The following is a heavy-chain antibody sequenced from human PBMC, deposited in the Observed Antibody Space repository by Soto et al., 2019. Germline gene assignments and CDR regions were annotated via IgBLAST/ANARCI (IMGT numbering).Heavy chain of an antibody. CDR2: TSYTGNT. D-gene: IGHD1-26*01. V-gene: IGHV4-59*01. CDR3: ATDVHPAITHYFEP. CDR1: CGSITSYH. Sequence: PSETLPFTCIVSCGSITSYHRSWNQQFPRKEREWIAYTSYTGNTSYKPSLQSRVAISMDTSTNQLSLKLTSMTAADTAVDYSATDVHPAITHYFEPWGQGSLVTVSS. J-gene: IGHJ4*03.